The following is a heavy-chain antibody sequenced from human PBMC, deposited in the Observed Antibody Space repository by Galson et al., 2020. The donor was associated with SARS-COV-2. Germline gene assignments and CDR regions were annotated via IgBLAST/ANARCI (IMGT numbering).Heavy chain of an antibody. CDR1: GGSIISSEDY. V-gene: IGHV4-39*01. CDR3: ARSHVLWFGQTEFDF. CDR2: VHYTGNV. D-gene: IGHD3-10*01. Sequence: SETLSLTCTVSGGSIISSEDYWAWIRQPPGQGLQWLGSVHYTGNVHDSPSLKRRVTLSVDTSKNQFSLRLRSVTAADTAVYFCARSHVLWFGQTEFDFWGQGRLVRVSS. J-gene: IGHJ4*02.